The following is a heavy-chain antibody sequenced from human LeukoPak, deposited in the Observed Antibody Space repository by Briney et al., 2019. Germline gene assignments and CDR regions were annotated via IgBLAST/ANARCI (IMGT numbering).Heavy chain of an antibody. CDR3: AVEVYCSSTSCYGGGNWFDP. V-gene: IGHV1-2*02. CDR1: GYTFTGYY. CDR2: INPNSGGT. D-gene: IGHD2-2*01. J-gene: IGHJ5*02. Sequence: APVKVSCKASGYTFTGYYMHWVRQAPGQGLEWMGWINPNSGGTNYAQKFQGRVTMTRDTSISTAYMELSRLRSDDTAVYYCAVEVYCSSTSCYGGGNWFDPWGQGTLVTVSS.